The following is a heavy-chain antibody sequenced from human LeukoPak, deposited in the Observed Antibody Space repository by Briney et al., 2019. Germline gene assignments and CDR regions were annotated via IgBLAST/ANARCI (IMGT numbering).Heavy chain of an antibody. CDR1: GFTFSSYG. CDR2: IWYDGSNK. V-gene: IGHV3-33*03. Sequence: AGGSLRLSCAASGFTFSSYGMHWVRQAPGKGLEWVAVIWYDGSNKYYADSVKGRFTISRDKSKNTLYLQMNSLRAEDTAVYYCAKDPFGYDFWSGYPSPMDVWGKGTTVTVSS. CDR3: AKDPFGYDFWSGYPSPMDV. J-gene: IGHJ6*03. D-gene: IGHD3-3*01.